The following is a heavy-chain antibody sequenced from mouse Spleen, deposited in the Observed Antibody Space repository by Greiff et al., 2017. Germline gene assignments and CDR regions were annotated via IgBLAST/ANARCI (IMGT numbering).Heavy chain of an antibody. J-gene: IGHJ1*01. V-gene: IGHV1-7*01. CDR1: GYTFTSYW. D-gene: IGHD1-1*01. CDR3: ARSHYGSYWYFDV. Sequence: QVQLQQSGAELAKPGASVKLSCKASGYTFTSYWMHWVKQRPGQGLEWIGYINPSSGYTKYNQKFKDKATLTADKSSSTAYMQLSSLTYEDSAVYYCARSHYGSYWYFDVWGAGTTVTVSS. CDR2: INPSSGYT.